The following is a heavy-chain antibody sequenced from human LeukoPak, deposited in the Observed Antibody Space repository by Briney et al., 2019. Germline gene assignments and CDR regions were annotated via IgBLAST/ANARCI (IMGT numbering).Heavy chain of an antibody. D-gene: IGHD3-22*01. CDR3: AREDYYDSSGYYKNKEYFHH. V-gene: IGHV1-2*02. CDR2: INPNSGGT. J-gene: IGHJ1*01. CDR1: GYAFTDYY. Sequence: GASVKVSCKASGYAFTDYYIHWVRQAPGQGLEWMGWINPNSGGTNYAQKFQGRVTMTRDTSISTAYIELSRLRSDDTAVYYCAREDYYDSSGYYKNKEYFHHWGQGTLVTVSS.